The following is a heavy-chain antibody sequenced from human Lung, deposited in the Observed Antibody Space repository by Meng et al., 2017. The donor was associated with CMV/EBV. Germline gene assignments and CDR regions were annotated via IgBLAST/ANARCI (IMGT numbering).Heavy chain of an antibody. D-gene: IGHD1-26*01. CDR3: ARDRVGEPTFDY. CDR2: ISTYNDDK. J-gene: IGHJ4*01. Sequence: ASXXVSXKTSGYTFTGYGISWVRQAPGQGLEWMGWISTYNDDKTYVQKFQTRVTMTTDRSTSTAYMELRNLRSDDTAVYYCARDRVGEPTFDYWGQGTLVTGSS. V-gene: IGHV1-18*01. CDR1: GYTFTGYG.